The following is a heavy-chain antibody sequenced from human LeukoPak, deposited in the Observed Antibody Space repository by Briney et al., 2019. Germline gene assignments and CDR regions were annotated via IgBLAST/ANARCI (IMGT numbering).Heavy chain of an antibody. CDR2: IYSSGST. V-gene: IGHV4-4*07. Sequence: SEALSLTCTVSGASLSNYYWNWFRQPAGKGLEWIGRIYSSGSTNYNPSLESRVTMSVDTSKNQFSLKLNSVTAADTAVYYCARGGWRPQYWGQGTLVTVSS. D-gene: IGHD3-16*01. CDR1: GASLSNYY. J-gene: IGHJ4*02. CDR3: ARGGWRPQY.